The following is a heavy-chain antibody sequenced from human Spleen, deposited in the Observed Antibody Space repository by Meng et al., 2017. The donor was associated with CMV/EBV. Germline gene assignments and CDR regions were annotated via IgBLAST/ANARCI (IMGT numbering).Heavy chain of an antibody. CDR1: GFTFSDRY. D-gene: IGHD2-2*01. Sequence: SGFTFSDRYMDWVRQAPGKGLEWVGRTRNKANNYTTEYAASVKGRFTISRDDSKDSLYLQMNSLKPEDTAVYYCAASGYCRRRSCDGWGQGTLVTVSS. CDR3: AASGYCRRRSCDG. J-gene: IGHJ4*02. V-gene: IGHV3-72*01. CDR2: TRNKANNYTT.